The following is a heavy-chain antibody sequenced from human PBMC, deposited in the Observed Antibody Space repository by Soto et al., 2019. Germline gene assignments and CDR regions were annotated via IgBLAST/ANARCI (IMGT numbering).Heavy chain of an antibody. J-gene: IGHJ4*02. CDR2: IYYSGST. CDR1: GGSISSGGYY. Sequence: TLSLTCTVSGGSISSGGYYWSWIRQHPGKGLEWIGYIYYSGSTYYNPSLKSRVTISVDTSKNQFSLKLSSVTAADTAVYYCARFHLGTTALDYWGQGTLVTVSS. D-gene: IGHD4-17*01. V-gene: IGHV4-31*03. CDR3: ARFHLGTTALDY.